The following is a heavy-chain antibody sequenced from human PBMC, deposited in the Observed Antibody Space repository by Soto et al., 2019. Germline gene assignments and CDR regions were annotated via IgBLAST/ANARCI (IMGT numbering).Heavy chain of an antibody. D-gene: IGHD3-10*01. Sequence: EVQLEESGGDLVQPGGSLRLSCAASGFTLSAYWMTWVRQAPGKGLEWVANINRDGSKKSYLDSVRGRFTISRDNVGNALYLQMDSLRADYTALYYGARDVSPGSISLYLDAFDIWGQGTMVTVSS. CDR3: ARDVSPGSISLYLDAFDI. V-gene: IGHV3-7*05. J-gene: IGHJ3*02. CDR1: GFTLSAYW. CDR2: INRDGSKK.